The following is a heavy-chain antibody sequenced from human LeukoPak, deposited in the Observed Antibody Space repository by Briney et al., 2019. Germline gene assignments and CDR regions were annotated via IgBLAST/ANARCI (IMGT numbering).Heavy chain of an antibody. D-gene: IGHD4/OR15-4a*01. J-gene: IGHJ4*02. Sequence: GGSLRLSCAASGFTFSSYAMNWVRQAPGKGLEWVSISGSGGDTYYADSVKGRFTISRDNSKNTLYLQMNSLRAEDTAVYYCAKARGATYGTYYFDYWGQGTLVTVSS. CDR1: GFTFSSYA. CDR2: ISGSGGDT. V-gene: IGHV3-23*01. CDR3: AKARGATYGTYYFDY.